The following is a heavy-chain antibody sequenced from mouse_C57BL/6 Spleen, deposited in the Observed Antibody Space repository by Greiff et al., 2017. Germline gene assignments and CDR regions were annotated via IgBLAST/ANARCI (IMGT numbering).Heavy chain of an antibody. CDR3: ARSGLYDGYYAYAMDY. D-gene: IGHD2-3*01. V-gene: IGHV1-55*01. CDR1: GYTFTSYW. CDR2: IYPGSGST. Sequence: QVHVKQPGAELVKPGASVKMSCKASGYTFTSYWITWVKQRPGQGLEWIGDIYPGSGSTNYNEKFKSKATLTVDTSSSTAYMQLSSLTSEDSAVYYCARSGLYDGYYAYAMDYWGQGTSVTVSS. J-gene: IGHJ4*01.